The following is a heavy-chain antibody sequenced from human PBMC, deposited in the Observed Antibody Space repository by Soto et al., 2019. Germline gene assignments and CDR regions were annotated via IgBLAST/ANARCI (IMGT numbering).Heavy chain of an antibody. V-gene: IGHV1-18*01. CDR1: GYTFTTYG. J-gene: IGHJ4*02. CDR2: ISAHTGNP. CDR3: ARGRYGDY. Sequence: QVHLVQSGAEVKKPGASVKVSCKGSGYTFTTYGITWVRQAPGQGLEWMGWISAHTGNPNYAQKLPGRVTVTRDTSTSTAYMELRSMRADDTAVYYCARGRYGDYWGQGALVTVSS. D-gene: IGHD1-1*01.